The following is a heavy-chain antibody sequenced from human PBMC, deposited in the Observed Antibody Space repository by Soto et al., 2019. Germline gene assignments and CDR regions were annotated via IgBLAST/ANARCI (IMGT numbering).Heavy chain of an antibody. D-gene: IGHD3-10*01. V-gene: IGHV3-74*01. CDR2: IKSDGSST. J-gene: IGHJ6*02. CDR1: GFTSSNYW. Sequence: PGGSLRLSCAASGFTSSNYWMHWVRRAPGKGLVWVSRIKSDGSSTSYADSVKGRFTISRDNAKNTLDLQMYGLRAEDMAVYYCARSVRSGSFPYYYYAMDVWGQGTTVTVSS. CDR3: ARSVRSGSFPYYYYAMDV.